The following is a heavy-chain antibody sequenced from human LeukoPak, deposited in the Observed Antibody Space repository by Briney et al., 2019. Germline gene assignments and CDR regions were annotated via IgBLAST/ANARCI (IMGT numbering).Heavy chain of an antibody. D-gene: IGHD1-26*01. Sequence: GGSLRLSCVASGFTFSNFAMSWVRQAPGKGLEWVSAISGSGGSTYYADSVKGRFTISRDNSKNTLYLQMNSLRAEDTAVYYCAKDQPHIVGATSNFDYWGQGTLVTVSS. CDR3: AKDQPHIVGATSNFDY. CDR1: GFTFSNFA. J-gene: IGHJ4*02. CDR2: ISGSGGST. V-gene: IGHV3-23*01.